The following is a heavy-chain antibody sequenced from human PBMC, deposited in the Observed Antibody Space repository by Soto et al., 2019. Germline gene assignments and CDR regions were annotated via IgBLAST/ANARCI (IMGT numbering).Heavy chain of an antibody. Sequence: SVKVSCKASGGTFSSYAISWVRQAPGQGLEWMGGIIPIFGTANYAQKFQGRVTITADESTSTAYMELSSLRSEDTAVYYCARGPEYSSSSVGVAYWGQGTLVTVSS. CDR1: GGTFSSYA. J-gene: IGHJ4*02. D-gene: IGHD6-6*01. CDR2: IIPIFGTA. CDR3: ARGPEYSSSSVGVAY. V-gene: IGHV1-69*13.